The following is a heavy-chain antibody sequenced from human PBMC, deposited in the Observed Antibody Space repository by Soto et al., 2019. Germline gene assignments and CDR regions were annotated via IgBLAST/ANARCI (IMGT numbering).Heavy chain of an antibody. V-gene: IGHV1-69*13. CDR3: ARNGPAAPFDY. CDR2: INPIFGTA. CDR1: GYTFTSYY. J-gene: IGHJ4*02. Sequence: ASVKVSCKASGYTFTSYYMHWVRQAPGQGLEWMGGINPIFGTANYAQKFQGRVTITADESTSTAYMELSSLRSEDTAVYYCARNGPAAPFDYWGQGTLVTVSS. D-gene: IGHD2-2*01.